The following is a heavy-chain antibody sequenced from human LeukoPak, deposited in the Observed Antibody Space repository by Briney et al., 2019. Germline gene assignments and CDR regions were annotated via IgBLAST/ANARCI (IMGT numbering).Heavy chain of an antibody. V-gene: IGHV4-59*08. D-gene: IGHD6-13*01. CDR2: IKYTGST. CDR1: GGSISSYY. Sequence: PSETLSLTCTVSGGSISSYYWSWIRQPPGKGLEWIGYIKYTGSTNYNPSLKSRVAISVDTSKNQFSLKLSSVTAADTAVYYCARHGSSWSDDAFDIWGQGTMVTVSS. CDR3: ARHGSSWSDDAFDI. J-gene: IGHJ3*02.